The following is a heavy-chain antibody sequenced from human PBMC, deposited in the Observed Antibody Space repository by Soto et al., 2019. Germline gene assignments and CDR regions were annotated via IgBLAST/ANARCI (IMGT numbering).Heavy chain of an antibody. Sequence: SETLSLTCTVSGASLSSISYYWGWIRQPPGKGLEWVGSIFFTGNIYYNPSLKSRVTISVDTSRNQFSLMVNSVTAADTAVYYCARGYGTYSSGWYTIYYWGQGTLVTVSS. CDR1: GASLSSISYY. J-gene: IGHJ4*02. CDR3: ARGYGTYSSGWYTIYY. D-gene: IGHD6-19*01. V-gene: IGHV4-39*02. CDR2: IFFTGNI.